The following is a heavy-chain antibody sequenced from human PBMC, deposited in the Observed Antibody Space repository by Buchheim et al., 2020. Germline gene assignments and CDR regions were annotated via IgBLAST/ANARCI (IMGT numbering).Heavy chain of an antibody. Sequence: QVQLQESGPGLVKPSETLSLTCTVSGGSISSYYWSWIRQPPGKGLEWIGYIYYSGSTNYNPSLKSRVTISVDTSKNQFSLKLSSVTAADTAVYYCARVGRHYDILTGYYPSNFFDYWGQGTL. D-gene: IGHD3-9*01. J-gene: IGHJ4*02. CDR3: ARVGRHYDILTGYYPSNFFDY. CDR1: GGSISSYY. CDR2: IYYSGST. V-gene: IGHV4-59*08.